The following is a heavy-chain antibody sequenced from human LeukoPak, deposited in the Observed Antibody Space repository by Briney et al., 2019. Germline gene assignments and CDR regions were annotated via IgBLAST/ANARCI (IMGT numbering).Heavy chain of an antibody. D-gene: IGHD6-19*01. CDR1: GFTFDDYA. CDR2: ISWNSGSI. J-gene: IGHJ4*02. V-gene: IGHV3-9*01. CDR3: AKDIYTAVAGYFDY. Sequence: PGGSLRLSCAASGFTFDDYAMHWVRQAPGKGLEWVSGISWNSGSIGYADSVKGRFTISRDNAKNSLYLQMNSLRAEDTALYYCAKDIYTAVAGYFDYWGQGTLVTVSS.